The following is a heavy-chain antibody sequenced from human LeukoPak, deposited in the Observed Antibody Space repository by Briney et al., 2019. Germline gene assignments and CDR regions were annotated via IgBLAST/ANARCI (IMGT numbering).Heavy chain of an antibody. CDR1: GFTFSSYW. CDR2: ISDDGGHT. CDR3: ARVTGGYNLVDY. V-gene: IGHV3-74*01. D-gene: IGHD5-24*01. Sequence: GALRLSCAASGFTFSSYWMHWVRQAPGKGLVWVSRISDDGGHTFHADSVKGRFAMSRDNSKNTLYLQMNSLRAEDTGVYYCARVTGGYNLVDYWGQGTLVTVSS. J-gene: IGHJ4*02.